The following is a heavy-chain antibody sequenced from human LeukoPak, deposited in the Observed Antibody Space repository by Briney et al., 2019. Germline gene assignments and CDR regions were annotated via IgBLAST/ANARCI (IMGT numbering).Heavy chain of an antibody. CDR2: INHSGST. CDR1: GGSFSGYY. Sequence: SETLSLTCAVYGGSFSGYYWSWIRQPPGKGLEWIGEINHSGSTNYNPSLKSRVTISVDTSKNQFSLKLSSVTAADTAVYYCARMSPGRLQRHFDYWGQGTLVTVSS. J-gene: IGHJ4*02. D-gene: IGHD1-1*01. V-gene: IGHV4-34*01. CDR3: ARMSPGRLQRHFDY.